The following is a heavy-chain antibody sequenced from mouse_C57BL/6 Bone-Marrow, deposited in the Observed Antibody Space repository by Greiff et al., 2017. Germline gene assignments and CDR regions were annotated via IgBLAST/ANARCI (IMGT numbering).Heavy chain of an antibody. CDR1: GYAFTNYL. CDR2: INPGSGGT. CDR3: ARSRGLRDY. Sequence: QVQLQQSGAELVRPGTSVKVSCKASGYAFTNYLIEWVKQRPGQGLEWIGVINPGSGGTNYNEKFKGKATLTADKSSSTAYMQLSSLTSEDSAVYFCARSRGLRDYWGQGTTLTVSS. J-gene: IGHJ2*01. D-gene: IGHD2-2*01. V-gene: IGHV1-54*01.